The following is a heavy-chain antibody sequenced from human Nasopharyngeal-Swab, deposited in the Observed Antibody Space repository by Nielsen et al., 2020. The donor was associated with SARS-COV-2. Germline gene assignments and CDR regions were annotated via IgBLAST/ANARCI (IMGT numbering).Heavy chain of an antibody. CDR3: ARVEAGYSSGGPYYYYGMDV. CDR1: GYTFTSYA. V-gene: IGHV1-3*01. J-gene: IGHJ6*02. CDR2: IDAGNGNT. D-gene: IGHD6-19*01. Sequence: ALVKVSCKASGYTFTSYAMHWVRQAPGQRLEGMGWIDAGNGNTKYSQKFQGRVTITRDTSASTAYMELSSLRSEDTAVYYCARVEAGYSSGGPYYYYGMDVWGQGTTVTVSS.